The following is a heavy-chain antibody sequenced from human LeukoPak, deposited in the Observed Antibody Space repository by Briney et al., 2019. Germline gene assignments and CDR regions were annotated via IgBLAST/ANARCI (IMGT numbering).Heavy chain of an antibody. Sequence: GASVKVSCKASGGTFSSYAISWVRQAHGQGLEWMGGIIPIFGTANYAQKFQGRVTITTDESTGTAYMELSSLRSEDTAVYYCARFRITMIVGRYYFDYWGQGTLVTVSS. J-gene: IGHJ4*02. V-gene: IGHV1-69*05. CDR2: IIPIFGTA. CDR3: ARFRITMIVGRYYFDY. CDR1: GGTFSSYA. D-gene: IGHD3-22*01.